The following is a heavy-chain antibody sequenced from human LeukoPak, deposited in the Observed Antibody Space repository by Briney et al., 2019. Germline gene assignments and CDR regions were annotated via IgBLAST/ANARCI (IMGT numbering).Heavy chain of an antibody. J-gene: IGHJ5*02. CDR1: GYTFTSYG. Sequence: ASVKVSSRASGYTFTSYGISWVRQAPGQGLEWMGWISAYNGNTNYAQKLQGRVTMTTDTSTSTTYMELRSLRSDDTAVYYCARDYKGGWFDPWGQGTLVTVSS. V-gene: IGHV1-18*01. CDR2: ISAYNGNT. D-gene: IGHD3-10*01. CDR3: ARDYKGGWFDP.